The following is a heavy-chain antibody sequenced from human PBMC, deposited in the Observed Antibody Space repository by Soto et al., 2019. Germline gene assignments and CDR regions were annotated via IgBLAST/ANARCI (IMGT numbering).Heavy chain of an antibody. CDR3: ARDLVAARGYGMDV. D-gene: IGHD6-6*01. CDR1: GFTFSSYG. J-gene: IGHJ6*02. V-gene: IGHV3-33*01. Sequence: QVQLVESGGGVVQPGRSLRLSCAASGFTFSSYGMHWVRQAPGKGLEWVAVIWYDGSNKYYADSVKGRFTISRDNSKNTLYLQMNSLRAEDTAVYYCARDLVAARGYGMDVWSQGTTVTVSS. CDR2: IWYDGSNK.